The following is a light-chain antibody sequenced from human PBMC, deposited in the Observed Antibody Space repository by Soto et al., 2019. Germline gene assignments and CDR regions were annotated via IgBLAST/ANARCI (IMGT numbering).Light chain of an antibody. CDR3: QHYNSYSEA. CDR1: QGISSY. V-gene: IGKV1-9*01. CDR2: AAS. Sequence: DIQMTQFPSSLSASVGDRVTITCRASQGISSYVAWYQQKPGKGPKLLIYAASTLQRGVPSRFSGSGSGTDFTLTISSLQPEDFATYYCQHYNSYSEAFGQGTKVDI. J-gene: IGKJ1*01.